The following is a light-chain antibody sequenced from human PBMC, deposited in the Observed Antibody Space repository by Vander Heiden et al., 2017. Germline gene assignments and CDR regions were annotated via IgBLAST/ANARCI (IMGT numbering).Light chain of an antibody. CDR3: QQYKSYGWT. V-gene: IGKV1-5*03. J-gene: IGKJ1*01. Sequence: DIQMTQSPSTLSASVGDRVTITCRASQSISNWLAWYQQKPGKAPKLLIYKASSLESGVPSRFSGSGSGTEFTLTISSLQPDDFATYYCQQYKSYGWTFGQGTKVEIK. CDR1: QSISNW. CDR2: KAS.